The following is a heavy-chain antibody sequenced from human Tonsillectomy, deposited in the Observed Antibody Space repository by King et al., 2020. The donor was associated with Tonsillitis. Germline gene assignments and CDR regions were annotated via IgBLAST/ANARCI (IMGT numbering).Heavy chain of an antibody. J-gene: IGHJ6*02. V-gene: IGHV3-74*01. CDR1: GFTFSSYW. D-gene: IGHD3-3*02. CDR2: ISSDGSIT. CDR3: ARAFSGYYYGMDV. Sequence: VQLVESGGGLVQPGGSLRISCAASGFTFSSYWMYWVRQAPGKGLLWFARISSDGSITNYADSVKGRFTISRDNAKNTVSLQMNTLRAEDTAVYYCARAFSGYYYGMDVWGQGTTVTVSS.